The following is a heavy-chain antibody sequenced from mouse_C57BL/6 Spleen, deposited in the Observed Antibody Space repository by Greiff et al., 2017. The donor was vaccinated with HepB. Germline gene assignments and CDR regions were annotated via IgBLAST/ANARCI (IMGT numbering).Heavy chain of an antibody. Sequence: QVQLQQSGAELVKPGASVKLSCKASGYTFTSYWMHWVKQRPGQGLEWIGMIHPNSGSTNYNEKFKSKATLTVDKSSSTAYMQRSSLTSEDSAVYYCARRGTGFDYWGQGTTLTVSS. D-gene: IGHD4-1*01. CDR1: GYTFTSYW. V-gene: IGHV1-64*01. CDR3: ARRGTGFDY. J-gene: IGHJ2*01. CDR2: IHPNSGST.